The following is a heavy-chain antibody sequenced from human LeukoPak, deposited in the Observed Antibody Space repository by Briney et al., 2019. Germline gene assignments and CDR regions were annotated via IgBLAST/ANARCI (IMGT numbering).Heavy chain of an antibody. J-gene: IGHJ4*02. CDR3: AKLVVVTAIPSALLDY. CDR2: ISSNGIST. V-gene: IGHV3-64*04. Sequence: QPGGSLRLSCSASGFTFTNYPMHWVRQAPGKGLEFVSSISSNGISTYYADSVKGRFTISRDNSKNTLYLQMNSLRAEDTAVYYCAKLVVVTAIPSALLDYWGQGTLVTVSS. CDR1: GFTFTNYP. D-gene: IGHD2-21*02.